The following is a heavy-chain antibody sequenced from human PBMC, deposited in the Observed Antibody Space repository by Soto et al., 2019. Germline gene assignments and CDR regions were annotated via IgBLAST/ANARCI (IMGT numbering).Heavy chain of an antibody. J-gene: IGHJ3*02. V-gene: IGHV1-69*01. CDR3: TSDDTVLVGADSAFDI. CDR1: GGTFNGHS. CDR2: IIPMFNTS. Sequence: QVQLVQSGAEVKKPGSSVKVSCKASGGTFNGHSFSWVRQAPGQGLEWMGSIIPMFNTSTYAQRFQGRVTITADESTTTAYMDLSSLTSEDTAVYYCTSDDTVLVGADSAFDIWGQGTMVTVPS. D-gene: IGHD4-17*01.